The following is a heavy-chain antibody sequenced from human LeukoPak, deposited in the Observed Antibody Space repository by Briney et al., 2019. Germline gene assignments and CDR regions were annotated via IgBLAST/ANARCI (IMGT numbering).Heavy chain of an antibody. D-gene: IGHD3-22*01. J-gene: IGHJ4*02. CDR1: GFTFSSYA. V-gene: IGHV3-23*01. CDR2: ISGSGGST. Sequence: GGSLRLSCAASGFTFSSYAMSWVRQAPGKGLEWVSAISGSGGSTYYADSVKGRSTISRDNSKNTLYLQMNSLRAEDTAVYYCAKARSMIVVVTSVMWGQGTLVTVSS. CDR3: AKARSMIVVVTSVM.